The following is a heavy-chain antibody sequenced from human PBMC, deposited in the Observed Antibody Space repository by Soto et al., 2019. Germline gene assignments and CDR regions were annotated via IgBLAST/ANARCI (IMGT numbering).Heavy chain of an antibody. J-gene: IGHJ4*02. CDR2: IYYSGST. D-gene: IGHD6-19*01. CDR3: ARFPSQWPDPHLFDY. V-gene: IGHV4-31*03. Sequence: PSESLSLTCTVSGGSISSGGYYWSWIRQHPGKGLEWIGDIYYSGSTYYNPSLKSRVTISVDTSNNQFSLKLSSVTAADTAVYYCARFPSQWPDPHLFDYWGQGTLVTVSS. CDR1: GGSISSGGYY.